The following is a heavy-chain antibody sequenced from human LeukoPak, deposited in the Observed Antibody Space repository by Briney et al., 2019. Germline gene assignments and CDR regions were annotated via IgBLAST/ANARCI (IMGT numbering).Heavy chain of an antibody. CDR3: ARRASYYGSGSYYMAPRDYFDY. V-gene: IGHV4-34*01. D-gene: IGHD3-10*01. CDR1: GFTFSRHN. Sequence: GSLRLSCAASGFTFSRHNMNWVRQAPGKGLEWIGEINHSESTNYNPSLKSRVTISVDTSKNQFSLKLSSVTAADTAVYYCARRASYYGSGSYYMAPRDYFDYWGQGTLVTVSS. J-gene: IGHJ4*02. CDR2: INHSEST.